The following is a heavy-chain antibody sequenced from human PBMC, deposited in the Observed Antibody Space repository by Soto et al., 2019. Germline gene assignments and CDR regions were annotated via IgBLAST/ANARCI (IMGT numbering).Heavy chain of an antibody. V-gene: IGHV4-59*01. Sequence: SETLSLTCTVSGGSISSYYWSWLRQPPGKGLEWIGDIYYSGSTNYNPSLKSRVTISVDTSKNQFSLTLSSVTAADTAVYYCARDAKSSGWYGVGYYYYGMDGWGQGTTVTVSS. D-gene: IGHD6-19*01. CDR3: ARDAKSSGWYGVGYYYYGMDG. CDR1: GGSISSYY. CDR2: IYYSGST. J-gene: IGHJ6*02.